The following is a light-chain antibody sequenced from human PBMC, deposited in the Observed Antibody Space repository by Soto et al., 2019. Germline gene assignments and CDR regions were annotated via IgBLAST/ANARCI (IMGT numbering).Light chain of an antibody. Sequence: EIVLTQYPGTLSLSPGERATLSCRAGQSVSISYLAWYQQKPGQTPRLLIYGASSMATGIPDRFSGSGSGTDFTLTISRLEPEDVAVYYGQQYGSSPYTFGQGTKLEIK. CDR1: QSVSISY. CDR3: QQYGSSPYT. V-gene: IGKV3-20*01. J-gene: IGKJ2*01. CDR2: GAS.